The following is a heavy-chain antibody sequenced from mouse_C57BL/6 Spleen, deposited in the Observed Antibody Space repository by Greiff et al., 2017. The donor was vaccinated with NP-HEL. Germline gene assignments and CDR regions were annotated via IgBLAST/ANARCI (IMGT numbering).Heavy chain of an antibody. Sequence: VQLQQSGAELVRPGASVTLSCKASGYTFTDYEMHWVKQTPVHGLEWIGAIDPETGGTAYNQKFKGKAILTADKSSSTAYMELRSLTSEDSAVYYCTSPSYGSTWYFDVWGTGTTVTVSS. D-gene: IGHD1-1*01. CDR2: IDPETGGT. V-gene: IGHV1-15*01. CDR3: TSPSYGSTWYFDV. CDR1: GYTFTDYE. J-gene: IGHJ1*03.